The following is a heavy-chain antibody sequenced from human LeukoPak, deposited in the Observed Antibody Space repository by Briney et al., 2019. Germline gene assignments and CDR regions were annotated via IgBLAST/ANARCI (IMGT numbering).Heavy chain of an antibody. V-gene: IGHV3-48*03. Sequence: PGGSLRLSCAASGFTFSSYEMNWVRQAPGKGLEWVSYISTSGTTIYYADSVKGRFTISRDNARNSLYLQTNSLRAEDTAVYYCARDAYCGSDCYSPSLFDYWGQGTLVTVSS. D-gene: IGHD2-21*02. CDR1: GFTFSSYE. CDR3: ARDAYCGSDCYSPSLFDY. CDR2: ISTSGTTI. J-gene: IGHJ4*02.